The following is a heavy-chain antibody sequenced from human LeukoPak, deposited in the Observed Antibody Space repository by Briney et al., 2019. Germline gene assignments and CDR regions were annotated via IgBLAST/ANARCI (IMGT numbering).Heavy chain of an antibody. CDR3: ARAYCSGGSCYSDAFDI. J-gene: IGHJ3*02. V-gene: IGHV4-59*01. CDR2: IYYSGST. D-gene: IGHD2-15*01. Sequence: SETLSLTCTVSGGSISSYYWSWIRQPPGKGLEWIGYIYYSGSTNYNPSLKSRVTISVDTSKNQFSPKLSSVTAADTAVYYCARAYCSGGSCYSDAFDIWGQGTMVTVSS. CDR1: GGSISSYY.